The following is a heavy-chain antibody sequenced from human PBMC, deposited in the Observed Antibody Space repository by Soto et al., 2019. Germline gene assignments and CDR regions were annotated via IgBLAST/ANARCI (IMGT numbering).Heavy chain of an antibody. Sequence: PGGSLRLSCAASGFTVSSNYMSWVRQAPGKGLEWVSVIYSGGSTYYADSVKGRFTISRHNSKNTLYLQMNSLRAEDTAVYYCARAVIWFGEDFHPTWFDPWGQGTLVTVSS. CDR2: IYSGGST. J-gene: IGHJ5*02. CDR3: ARAVIWFGEDFHPTWFDP. D-gene: IGHD3-10*01. V-gene: IGHV3-53*04. CDR1: GFTVSSNY.